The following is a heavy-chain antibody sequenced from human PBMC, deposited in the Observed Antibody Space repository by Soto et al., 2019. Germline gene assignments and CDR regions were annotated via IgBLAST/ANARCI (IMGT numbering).Heavy chain of an antibody. D-gene: IGHD5-12*01. CDR3: HGYGY. V-gene: IGHV3-53*01. CDR1: GFTVTINY. J-gene: IGHJ4*02. Sequence: EVQLGESVGGLIQPGGSLRLACAVSGFTVTINYMSWFRQAPGKGLEWASGIYSGGRSYDADSVKGRFTISRDNSKNSLYLQLNSLRGEDAAVYYCHGYGYWGQGTLVTVSS. CDR2: IYSGGRS.